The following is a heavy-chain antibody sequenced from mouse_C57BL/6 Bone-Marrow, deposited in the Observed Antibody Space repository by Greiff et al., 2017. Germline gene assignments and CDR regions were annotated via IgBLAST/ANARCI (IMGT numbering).Heavy chain of an antibody. D-gene: IGHD2-4*01. V-gene: IGHV1-15*01. CDR2: IDPETGGT. CDR1: GYTFTDYE. CDR3: TRGDYDYDGRGWYFDV. J-gene: IGHJ1*03. Sequence: VQLQQSGAELVRPGASVTLSCKASGYTFTDYEMHWVKQTPVHGLEWIGAIDPETGGTAYNQKFKGKAILTADKSSSTAYMELRSLTSEDSAVYYCTRGDYDYDGRGWYFDVWGTGTTVTVSS.